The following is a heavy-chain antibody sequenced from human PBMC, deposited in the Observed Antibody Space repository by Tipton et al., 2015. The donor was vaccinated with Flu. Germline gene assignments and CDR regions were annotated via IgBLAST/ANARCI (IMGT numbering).Heavy chain of an antibody. D-gene: IGHD3-16*02. CDR3: ARVSLQGYFDY. J-gene: IGHJ4*02. CDR1: GGSISSYY. Sequence: TLSLTCTVSGGSISSYYWSWIRQPPGKGLEWIGEINHSGSTNYNPSLKSRVTISVDTSKNQFSLKLSSVTAADTAVYYCARVSLQGYFDYWGQGTLVTVSS. V-gene: IGHV4-34*01. CDR2: INHSGST.